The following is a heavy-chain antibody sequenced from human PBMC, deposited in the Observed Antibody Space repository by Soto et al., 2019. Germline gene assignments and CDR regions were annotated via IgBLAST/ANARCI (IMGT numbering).Heavy chain of an antibody. J-gene: IGHJ4*02. Sequence: EVQLVESGGGLVQPGGSLKLSCAASGFTFSSYEMNWVRQAPGKGLEWVSYISSSGSTIYYADSVKGRFTISRDNAKNSLYLQMNSLRAEDTAVYYCARAGIAVAGQNPSPLDYWGQGTLVTVSS. CDR1: GFTFSSYE. CDR3: ARAGIAVAGQNPSPLDY. CDR2: ISSSGSTI. V-gene: IGHV3-48*03. D-gene: IGHD6-19*01.